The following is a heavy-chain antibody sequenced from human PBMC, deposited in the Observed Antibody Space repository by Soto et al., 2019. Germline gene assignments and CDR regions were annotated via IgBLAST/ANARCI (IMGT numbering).Heavy chain of an antibody. J-gene: IGHJ6*02. V-gene: IGHV3-11*01. CDR2: ISSSGSTI. CDR3: ARALVEMTTVTSPYYYYGMDV. Sequence: GSLRISCDASGFTFSDYYISWIRQAPGKGLEWVSYISSSGSTIYYADSVKGRFTISRDNAKNSLYLQMNSLRAEDTAVYYCARALVEMTTVTSPYYYYGMDVWGQGTTVTVSS. D-gene: IGHD4-17*01. CDR1: GFTFSDYY.